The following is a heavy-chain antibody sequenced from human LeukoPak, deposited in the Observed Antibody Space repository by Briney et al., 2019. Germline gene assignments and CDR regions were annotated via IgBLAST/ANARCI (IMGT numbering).Heavy chain of an antibody. CDR1: GGSFSGYY. CDR2: INHSGST. CDR3: ARGRIPLPRTKYYFDY. D-gene: IGHD1-7*01. J-gene: IGHJ4*02. Sequence: LETLSLTCAVYGGSFSGYYWSWICQPPGKGLEWIGEINHSGSTNYNPSLKSRVTISVDTSKNQFSLKLSSVTAADTAVYYCARGRIPLPRTKYYFDYWGQGTLVTVSS. V-gene: IGHV4-34*01.